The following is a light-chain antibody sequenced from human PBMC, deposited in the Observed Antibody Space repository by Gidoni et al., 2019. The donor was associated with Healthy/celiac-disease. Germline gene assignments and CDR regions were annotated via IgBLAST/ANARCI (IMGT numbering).Light chain of an antibody. CDR1: QSVSSY. J-gene: IGKJ4*01. Sequence: EIVLTQSPATLSLSPGERATLPCRASQSVSSYLAWYQQKPGQAPRLLIYDASNRATGIPARFSGSGSGTYFTLTISSLEPEDFAVYYCQQRSNWPTTFGGGTKVEIK. CDR2: DAS. CDR3: QQRSNWPTT. V-gene: IGKV3-11*01.